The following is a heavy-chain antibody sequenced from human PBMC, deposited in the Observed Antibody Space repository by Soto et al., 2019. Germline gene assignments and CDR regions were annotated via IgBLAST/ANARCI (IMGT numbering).Heavy chain of an antibody. Sequence: SETLSLTCTVSGGSISSFYWSWIRQPPGKGLEWIGYIYYSGSTYYNPSLKSRVTISVDKSKNQFSLKLSSVTAADTAVYYCARTIAVAGVFDYWGQGTLVTVS. CDR3: ARTIAVAGVFDY. D-gene: IGHD6-19*01. CDR1: GGSISSFY. V-gene: IGHV4-59*12. J-gene: IGHJ4*02. CDR2: IYYSGST.